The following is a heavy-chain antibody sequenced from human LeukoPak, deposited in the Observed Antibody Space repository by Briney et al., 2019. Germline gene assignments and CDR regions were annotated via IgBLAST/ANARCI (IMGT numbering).Heavy chain of an antibody. CDR2: MNPKSGNT. V-gene: IGHV1-8*01. CDR1: GYNFTSYD. D-gene: IGHD3-10*01. J-gene: IGHJ6*03. CDR3: ARGGKREGLLWFGELLSTTYYYYYMDV. Sequence: ASVKVSCKASGYNFTSYDINWVRQATGQGLEWMGWMNPKSGNTGYAQKFQGRVTMTRNTSISTAYMELNSLRSEDTAVYYCARGGKREGLLWFGELLSTTYYYYYMDVWGKGTTVTISS.